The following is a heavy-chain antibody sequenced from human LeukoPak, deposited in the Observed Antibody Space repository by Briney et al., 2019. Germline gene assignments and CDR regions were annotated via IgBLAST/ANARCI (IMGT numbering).Heavy chain of an antibody. J-gene: IGHJ4*02. CDR2: ISSSGSTI. V-gene: IGHV3-11*04. CDR3: ARDRYCSGGSCYWTRDFYY. Sequence: NPWGSLRLSCAATGFTFSDYYMSWIRQAPGKGLEWVSYISSSGSTIYYADSVKGRFTISRDNAKNSLYLQMSSLRAEDTAVYYCARDRYCSGGSCYWTRDFYYWGQGTLVTVSS. CDR1: GFTFSDYY. D-gene: IGHD2-15*01.